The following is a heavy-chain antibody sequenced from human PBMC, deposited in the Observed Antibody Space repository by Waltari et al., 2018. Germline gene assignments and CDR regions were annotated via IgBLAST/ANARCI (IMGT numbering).Heavy chain of an antibody. Sequence: EVQLLVSGGDLVQPGGSLRLSCAASGFIFSSFAMTWVRQAPGRGLAWVSTVMGKGQNSFYADSVKGRFTIARDNSKSTLYLQMNSLRHDDTAFYYCAKVPGTSQLYDLDNWCQGTLVTVSS. J-gene: IGHJ4*02. CDR2: VMGKGQNS. CDR3: AKVPGTSQLYDLDN. V-gene: IGHV3-23*01. D-gene: IGHD1-1*01. CDR1: GFIFSSFA.